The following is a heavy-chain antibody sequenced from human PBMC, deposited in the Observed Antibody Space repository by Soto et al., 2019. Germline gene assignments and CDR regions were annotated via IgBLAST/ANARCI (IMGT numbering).Heavy chain of an antibody. CDR3: ARDFAYFDS. CDR1: GGSFKSGIYS. Sequence: SETLSLTCTVSGGSFKSGIYSWIWIRQPPGKVLEWIGYVYHTGITSYNPSLKSRVSISMDTSKNQFSLNLDSVTAADTAVYFCARDFAYFDSWGQGTLVTVSS. V-gene: IGHV4-61*01. J-gene: IGHJ4*02. CDR2: VYHTGIT. D-gene: IGHD3-3*01.